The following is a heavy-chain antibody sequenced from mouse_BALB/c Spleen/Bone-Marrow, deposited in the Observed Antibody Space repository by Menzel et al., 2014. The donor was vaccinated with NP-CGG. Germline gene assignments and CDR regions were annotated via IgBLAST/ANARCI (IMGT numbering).Heavy chain of an antibody. CDR2: IHPSNGRT. CDR1: GYTFTSYW. Sequence: QVQLQQPGTELVKPGASVKLSCKASGYTFTSYWIHWVKQRPGQGLEWIGEIHPSNGRTNYSEKFKTKATLTVDKSPTTAHMQLRSLTSEDSAVYYCARGTARAMMDYWGQGTSVTVSS. CDR3: ARGTARAMMDY. D-gene: IGHD3-2*01. J-gene: IGHJ4*01. V-gene: IGHV1S81*02.